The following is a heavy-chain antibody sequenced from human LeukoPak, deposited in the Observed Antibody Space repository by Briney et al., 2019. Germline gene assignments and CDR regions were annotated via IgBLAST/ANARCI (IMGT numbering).Heavy chain of an antibody. D-gene: IGHD2-2*01. CDR1: GGSISSYY. Sequence: SETLSLTCTVSGGSISSYYWSWIRQPAGKGLEWIGRIYTSGSTNYNPPLKSRVTMSVDTSKNQFSLKLSSVTAADTAVYYCARDKSWGYCSSTSCTRQINWFDPWGQGTLVTVSS. J-gene: IGHJ5*02. V-gene: IGHV4-4*07. CDR2: IYTSGST. CDR3: ARDKSWGYCSSTSCTRQINWFDP.